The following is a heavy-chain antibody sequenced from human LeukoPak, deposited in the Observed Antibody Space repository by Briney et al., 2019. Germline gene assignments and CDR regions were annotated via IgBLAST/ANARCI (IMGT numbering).Heavy chain of an antibody. CDR2: IHYSGST. Sequence: PSETLSLTCTVSGGSISSYYWSWIRRPPGKGLEWIGYIHYSGSTNYNPSLKSRVTISVDTSKNQFSLRLSSVTAADTAVYYCARAAARWYWSYWGQGTLVTVSS. CDR3: ARAAARWYWSY. CDR1: GGSISSYY. D-gene: IGHD4-23*01. J-gene: IGHJ4*02. V-gene: IGHV4-59*01.